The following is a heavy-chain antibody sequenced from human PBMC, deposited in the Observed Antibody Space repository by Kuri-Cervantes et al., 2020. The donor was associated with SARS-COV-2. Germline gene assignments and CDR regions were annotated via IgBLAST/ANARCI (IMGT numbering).Heavy chain of an antibody. Sequence: GESLKISCAASGFTFSSYAMHWVRQAPGKGLEWVAVISYDGSNKYYADSVKGRFTISRDNSKNTLYLQMNSLRAEDTAVYYCARDWYSGSYYDYWGQGTLVTVSS. CDR3: ARDWYSGSYYDY. V-gene: IGHV3-30*01. CDR2: ISYDGSNK. CDR1: GFTFSSYA. D-gene: IGHD1-26*01. J-gene: IGHJ4*02.